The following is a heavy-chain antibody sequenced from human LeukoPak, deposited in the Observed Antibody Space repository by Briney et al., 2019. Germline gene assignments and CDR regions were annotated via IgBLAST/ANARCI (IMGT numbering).Heavy chain of an antibody. V-gene: IGHV3-48*02. CDR2: ITGSSSSI. CDR1: GFTFSSYS. J-gene: IGHJ4*02. D-gene: IGHD6-19*01. Sequence: PAGSLTLSCAASGFTFSSYSINWVRQAPGKGMEWVSFITGSSSSIFYADSVKGRFIIPRDNAKNLVYLQMNSLRDDDTAVYYCARARSGWYMDYWGQGTLVTVSS. CDR3: ARARSGWYMDY.